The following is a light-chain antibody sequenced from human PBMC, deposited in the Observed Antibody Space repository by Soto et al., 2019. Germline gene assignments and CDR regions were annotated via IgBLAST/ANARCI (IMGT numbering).Light chain of an antibody. CDR3: SSYGGTYSFGVL. CDR2: DVI. CDR1: SSDVGEYNY. J-gene: IGLJ2*01. V-gene: IGLV2-11*01. Sequence: QSALTQPRSVSGSPGQTVTISCTGTSSDVGEYNYVSWYQKYPGKAPKVMIYDVIKRPSGVPERFSGAKSGNTASLTISGLQGEDEADYYCSSYGGTYSFGVLFGGGTKVTVL.